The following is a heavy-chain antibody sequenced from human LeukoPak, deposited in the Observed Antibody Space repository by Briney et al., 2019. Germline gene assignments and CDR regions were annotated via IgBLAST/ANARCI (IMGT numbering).Heavy chain of an antibody. Sequence: SQTLSLTCAISGDSVSNNSVAWNWIRYSPSRGLEWPGRTYYRSKWYNDYAVSVKSRITINPETAKNQFSLQLNSVTPEDTAVYYCARDMDYYGSGNYFNSRWFDPWGQGTLVTVSS. D-gene: IGHD3-10*01. J-gene: IGHJ5*02. V-gene: IGHV6-1*01. CDR2: TYYRSKWYN. CDR3: ARDMDYYGSGNYFNSRWFDP. CDR1: GDSVSNNSVA.